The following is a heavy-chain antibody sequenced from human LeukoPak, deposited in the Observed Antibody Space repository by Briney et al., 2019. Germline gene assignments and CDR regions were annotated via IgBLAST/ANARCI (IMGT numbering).Heavy chain of an antibody. CDR3: ARDREGASGRVVPAAIRKRTYYSTDA. Sequence: PSECLSLAWTVAGGSISSPYWSWIRQPPGDGLGWIGYISYMGSTNYNPSLKSRVTISVDTSKNQFSLKLSSVTAADTAVYYCARDREGASGRVVPAAIRKRTYYSTDAWGKGTTGTAS. CDR2: ISYMGST. D-gene: IGHD2-2*02. CDR1: GGSISSPY. V-gene: IGHV4-59*11. J-gene: IGHJ6*03.